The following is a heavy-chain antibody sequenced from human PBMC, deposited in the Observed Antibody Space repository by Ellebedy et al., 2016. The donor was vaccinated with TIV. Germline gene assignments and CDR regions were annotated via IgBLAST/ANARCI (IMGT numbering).Heavy chain of an antibody. J-gene: IGHJ4*02. CDR1: GFTFSSYA. CDR2: ISYDGSNK. D-gene: IGHD6-13*01. CDR3: AREGWSSSWYFAFDY. V-gene: IGHV3-30-3*01. Sequence: GGSLRLSCAASGFTFSSYAMHWVRQAPGKGLEWVAVISYDGSNKYYADSVKGRFTISRDNSKNTLYLQMNSLRAEDTAVYYCAREGWSSSWYFAFDYWGQGTLVTVSS.